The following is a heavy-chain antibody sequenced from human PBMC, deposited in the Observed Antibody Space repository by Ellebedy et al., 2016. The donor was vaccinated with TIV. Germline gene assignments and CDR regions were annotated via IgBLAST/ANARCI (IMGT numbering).Heavy chain of an antibody. J-gene: IGHJ6*02. Sequence: GESLKISCKGSGYSFTSYWIGWVRQMPGKGLEWMGIIYPGDSDTRYSPSFQGQVTISADKSISTAYLQWSSLKASDTAMYYCAREGYSYGQYYYYGMDVWGQGTTVTVSS. CDR3: AREGYSYGQYYYYGMDV. V-gene: IGHV5-51*01. CDR1: GYSFTSYW. D-gene: IGHD5-18*01. CDR2: IYPGDSDT.